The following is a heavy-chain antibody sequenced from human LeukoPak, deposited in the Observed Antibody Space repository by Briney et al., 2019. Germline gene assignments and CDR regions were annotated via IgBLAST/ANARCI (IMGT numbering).Heavy chain of an antibody. CDR2: IYSGDNT. Sequence: GGSLRLSCAASGFTVSNNYMSWVRQAPVKGLEWVSVIYSGDNTYYVDSVKGRFNISRDNSKNTPFLQMNRLRAEDTAVYYCAGRRVLDASFDYWGQGTLVTVSS. J-gene: IGHJ4*02. V-gene: IGHV3-66*02. D-gene: IGHD3-16*01. CDR1: GFTVSNNY. CDR3: AGRRVLDASFDY.